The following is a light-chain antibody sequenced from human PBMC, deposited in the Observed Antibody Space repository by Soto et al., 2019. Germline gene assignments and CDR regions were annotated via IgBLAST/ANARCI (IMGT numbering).Light chain of an antibody. Sequence: QSALTQPASLSGSPGQSITISCTGTSSDIGAYDYVSWFQQHPGKAPKLMISEVNNRPSGVSNRFSGSKSGNTASLTISGLQAEDEADYYCSSYTSSSPVFGGGTKVTVL. CDR3: SSYTSSSPV. CDR1: SSDIGAYDY. J-gene: IGLJ2*01. CDR2: EVN. V-gene: IGLV2-14*01.